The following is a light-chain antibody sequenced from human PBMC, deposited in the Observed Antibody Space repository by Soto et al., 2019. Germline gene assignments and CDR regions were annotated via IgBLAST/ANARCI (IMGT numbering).Light chain of an antibody. CDR1: SSNIGCNT. CDR3: AAWDASLNGWV. V-gene: IGLV1-44*01. J-gene: IGLJ3*02. CDR2: SHN. Sequence: QSVLTQRPSASGTPGQRVTISCSGSSSNIGCNTVNWYQQLPGTAPKLLIYSHNQRPSGVPDRFSGSKSGTSASLAISGLQSEDEADYYCAAWDASLNGWVFGGGTKLTVL.